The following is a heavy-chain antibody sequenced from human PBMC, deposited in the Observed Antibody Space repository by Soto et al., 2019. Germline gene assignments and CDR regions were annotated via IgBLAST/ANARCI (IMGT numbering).Heavy chain of an antibody. CDR3: VAFSEAQYGGNKSGGTDDH. CDR2: INQSGST. Sequence: QVQLQQWGAGLLKPSETLSLTCAVYGGSFSGYYWSWIRQSPGKGLEWLGEINQSGSTNYNPSLNSRDTTSLDKSKNQFSLKLTSVTAADTAVYYCVAFSEAQYGGNKSGGTDDHWGQGTLVTVST. V-gene: IGHV4-34*01. D-gene: IGHD2-2*01. CDR1: GGSFSGYY. J-gene: IGHJ4*02.